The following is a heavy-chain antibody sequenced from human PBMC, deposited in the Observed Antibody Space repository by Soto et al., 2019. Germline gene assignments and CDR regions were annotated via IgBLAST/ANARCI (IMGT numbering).Heavy chain of an antibody. CDR3: ARDYCSSTSCYTGGKNWFDP. J-gene: IGHJ5*02. V-gene: IGHV1-69*06. CDR2: IIPIFGTA. CDR1: GGTFSSYA. Sequence: ASVKVSCKASGGTFSSYAISWVRQAPGQGLEWMGGIIPIFGTANYAQKFQGRVTITADKSTSTAYMELSSLRSEDTAVYYCARDYCSSTSCYTGGKNWFDPWGQGTLVTVSS. D-gene: IGHD2-2*02.